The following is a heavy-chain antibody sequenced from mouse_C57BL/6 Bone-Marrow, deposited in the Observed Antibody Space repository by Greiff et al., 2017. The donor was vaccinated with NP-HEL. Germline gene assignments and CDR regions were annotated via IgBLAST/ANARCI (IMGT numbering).Heavy chain of an antibody. D-gene: IGHD1-1*01. Sequence: QVQLKESGAELVKPGASVKLSCKASGYTFTSYWMHWVKPRPGQGLEWIGMIHPNSGSTNYNEKFKSKATLTVDKSSSTAYMQLSSLTSEDAAVYYCARLLRYFDYWGQGTTLTVSS. V-gene: IGHV1-64*01. CDR3: ARLLRYFDY. J-gene: IGHJ2*01. CDR2: IHPNSGST. CDR1: GYTFTSYW.